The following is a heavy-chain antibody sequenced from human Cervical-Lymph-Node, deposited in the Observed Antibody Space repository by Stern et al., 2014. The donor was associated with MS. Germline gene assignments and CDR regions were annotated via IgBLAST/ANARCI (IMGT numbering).Heavy chain of an antibody. CDR1: GITLRNYI. Sequence: EVQLEESGGGLVQPGGSLRLSCAVSGITLRNYIMTWVRQAPGRGLERVASVSGISGTTYDADSVKGRFSISSDNARNTFLQMNSLSVEDTAIYYCAGAFGYDYLSYWGQGTLVTVSP. J-gene: IGHJ4*02. CDR2: VSGISGTT. V-gene: IGHV3-23*04. CDR3: AGAFGYDYLSY. D-gene: IGHD5-12*01.